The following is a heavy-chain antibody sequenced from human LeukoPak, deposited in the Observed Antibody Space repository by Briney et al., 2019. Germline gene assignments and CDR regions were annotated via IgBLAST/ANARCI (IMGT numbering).Heavy chain of an antibody. Sequence: GGSLRLSCAASGFTFSSYEMNWVRQAPGKGLEWVSYTSSSGSTIYYADSVKGRFTISRDNAKNSLYLQMNSLRAEDTAVYYCAREDCSGGSCYPDYYYYYGMDVWGKGTTVTVSS. V-gene: IGHV3-48*03. J-gene: IGHJ6*04. CDR2: TSSSGSTI. CDR3: AREDCSGGSCYPDYYYYYGMDV. D-gene: IGHD2-15*01. CDR1: GFTFSSYE.